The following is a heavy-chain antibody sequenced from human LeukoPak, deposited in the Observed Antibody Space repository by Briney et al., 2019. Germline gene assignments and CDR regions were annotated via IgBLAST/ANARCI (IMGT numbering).Heavy chain of an antibody. Sequence: SETLSLTCTVSGGSISSYYWSWIRQPPGKGLEWIGYIYYSGSTNYNPSLKSRVTISVDTSKNQFSLKLSSVTAADTAVYYCARNYYYYGMDVWGQGTTVTVSS. CDR2: IYYSGST. J-gene: IGHJ6*02. CDR1: GGSISSYY. CDR3: ARNYYYYGMDV. V-gene: IGHV4-59*08.